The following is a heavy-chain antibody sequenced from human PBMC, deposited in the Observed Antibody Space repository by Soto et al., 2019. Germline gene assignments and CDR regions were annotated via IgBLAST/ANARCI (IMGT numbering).Heavy chain of an antibody. Sequence: GGSLRLSCAASGFTFSSYAMSWVRQAPGKGLEWVSAISGSGGSTYYADSVKGRFTISRDNSKNTLYLQMNSLRAEDTAVYYCAKTYYYDSSGYPPGDRFDYWGQGTLVTVSS. CDR3: AKTYYYDSSGYPPGDRFDY. CDR2: ISGSGGST. J-gene: IGHJ4*02. CDR1: GFTFSSYA. D-gene: IGHD3-22*01. V-gene: IGHV3-23*01.